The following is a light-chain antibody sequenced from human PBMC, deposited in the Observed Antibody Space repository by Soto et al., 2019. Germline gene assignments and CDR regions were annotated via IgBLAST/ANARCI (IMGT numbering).Light chain of an antibody. CDR1: SGHSSYA. V-gene: IGLV4-69*01. J-gene: IGLJ2*01. CDR2: LNSDGSH. CDR3: QTWGTGIHVV. Sequence: QPVLTQSPSASASLGASVKLTCTLSSGHSSYAIAWHQQQPEKGPRYLMKLNSDGSHNKGDGIPDRFSGSSSGAERYLIISSLQSEDEADYYCQTWGTGIHVVFGGGTKVTVL.